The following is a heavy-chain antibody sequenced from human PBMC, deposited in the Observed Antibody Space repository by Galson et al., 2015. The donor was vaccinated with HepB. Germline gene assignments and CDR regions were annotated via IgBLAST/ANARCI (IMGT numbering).Heavy chain of an antibody. CDR1: GYTFTGYY. J-gene: IGHJ5*02. CDR3: ARRGLYDSWSYKGPWFDP. D-gene: IGHD3-10*01. V-gene: IGHV1-2*02. CDR2: INHNRRGK. Sequence: SVKVSCKASGYTFTGYYMHWERQAPGHGLEWMGWINHNRRGKNYAQTFPGRVTMNRDTSISTAYMELGRLSSDDTAVYYCARRGLYDSWSYKGPWFDPWGQGTLVSGSS.